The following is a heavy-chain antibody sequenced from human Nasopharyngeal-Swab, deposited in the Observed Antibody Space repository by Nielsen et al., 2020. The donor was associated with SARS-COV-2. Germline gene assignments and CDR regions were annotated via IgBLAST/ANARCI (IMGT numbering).Heavy chain of an antibody. CDR1: GLTFSSYG. D-gene: IGHD2-2*01. V-gene: IGHV3-30*18. J-gene: IGHJ4*02. CDR2: ISYDGSNK. Sequence: GGSLRLSFEASGLTFSSYGMHWVRQAPGKGLEWVAVISYDGSNKYYADSVKGRFTFSRDNSKNTLYLQMNSLRAEDTAVYYCAKRSSTSYRDYWGQGTLVTVSS. CDR3: AKRSSTSYRDY.